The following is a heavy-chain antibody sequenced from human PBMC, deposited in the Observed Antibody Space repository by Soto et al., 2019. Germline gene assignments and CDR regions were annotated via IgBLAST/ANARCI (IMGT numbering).Heavy chain of an antibody. CDR3: AKGAVAGTPTSYYYYGMDV. J-gene: IGHJ6*02. CDR2: IIPIFGKV. CDR1: GGTFRTYA. D-gene: IGHD6-19*01. V-gene: IGHV1-69*12. Sequence: QVQLLQSGAEVKKPGSSVRVSCEASGGTFRTYAISWVRQAPGQGLEWMGEIIPIFGKVNYAQKFQGRVTITAAEATTTVYVDLRRLTSEDTAVYYCAKGAVAGTPTSYYYYGMDVWGQGTTVTVS.